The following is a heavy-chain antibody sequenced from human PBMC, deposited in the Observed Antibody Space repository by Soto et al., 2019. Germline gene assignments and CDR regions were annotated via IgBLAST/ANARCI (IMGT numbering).Heavy chain of an antibody. J-gene: IGHJ1*01. CDR2: IIPIFGTA. CDR3: ARSSAVAGSPSTEYFQH. Sequence: QVQLVQSGAEVKKPGSSVKVSCKASGGTFSSYAISWVRQAPGQGLEWMGGIIPIFGTANYAQKFQGRVTITADESTSTAYMELSRLRSEDTAVYYCARSSAVAGSPSTEYFQHWGQGTLVTVSS. CDR1: GGTFSSYA. D-gene: IGHD6-19*01. V-gene: IGHV1-69*01.